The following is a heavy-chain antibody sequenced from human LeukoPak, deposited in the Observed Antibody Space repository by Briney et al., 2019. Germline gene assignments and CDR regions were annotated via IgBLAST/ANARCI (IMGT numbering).Heavy chain of an antibody. CDR2: IFSSGST. Sequence: PSETLSLTCSVSGGSITSDSHYWNWIRQPAGKGLEWIGRIFSSGSTTYNPSLKSRVTFSVDTSKNQFSLRLSSVTAADTAVYYCARGRSSSRYFWICSWGQGTLVTASS. J-gene: IGHJ5*02. CDR1: GGSITSDSHY. D-gene: IGHD6-13*01. CDR3: ARGRSSSRYFWICS. V-gene: IGHV4-61*02.